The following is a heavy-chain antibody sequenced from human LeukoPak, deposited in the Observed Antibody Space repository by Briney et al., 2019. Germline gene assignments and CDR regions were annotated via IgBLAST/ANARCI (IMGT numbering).Heavy chain of an antibody. CDR1: GGSFSGYY. D-gene: IGHD5/OR15-5a*01. CDR3: AREPSGNFGQLVSSAEYFQH. J-gene: IGHJ1*01. Sequence: PSETLSLTCAVYGGSFSGYYWSWIRQPPGKGLEWIGEINHSGSTNYNPSLKSRVTISVDTSKNQFSLKLSSVTAADTAVYYCAREPSGNFGQLVSSAEYFQHWGQGTRVTVS. CDR2: INHSGST. V-gene: IGHV4-34*01.